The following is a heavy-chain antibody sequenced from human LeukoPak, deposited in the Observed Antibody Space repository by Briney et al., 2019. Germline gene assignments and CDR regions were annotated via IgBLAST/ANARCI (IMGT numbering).Heavy chain of an antibody. CDR1: GFTFSGSA. D-gene: IGHD4-17*01. Sequence: GGSLKLSCAASGFTFSGSAMHWVRQASGKGLEWVGSIRCKANSYATAYAASVKGRFTISRDDSKNTAYLQMNSLKTEDTAVYYCTRQGPEYGDYAGPTSYYYYMDVWGKGTTVTISS. J-gene: IGHJ6*03. V-gene: IGHV3-73*01. CDR3: TRQGPEYGDYAGPTSYYYYMDV. CDR2: IRCKANSYAT.